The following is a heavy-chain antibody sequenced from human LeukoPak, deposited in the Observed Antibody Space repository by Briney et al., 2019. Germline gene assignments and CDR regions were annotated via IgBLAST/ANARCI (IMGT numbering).Heavy chain of an antibody. D-gene: IGHD6-6*01. Sequence: SETLSLTCAVYGGSFSGYYWSWIRQPPGKGLEWIGEINHSGSTNYNPSLKSRVTISVDTSKNQFSLKLSSVTAADTAVYYCARGSKQFVRRYFDYWGQGTLVTVSS. CDR3: ARGSKQFVRRYFDY. J-gene: IGHJ4*02. CDR1: GGSFSGYY. CDR2: INHSGST. V-gene: IGHV4-34*01.